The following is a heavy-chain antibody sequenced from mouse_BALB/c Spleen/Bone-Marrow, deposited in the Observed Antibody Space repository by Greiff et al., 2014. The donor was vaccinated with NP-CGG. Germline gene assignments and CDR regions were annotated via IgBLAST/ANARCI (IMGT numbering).Heavy chain of an antibody. CDR3: ARGDGNYPYYDMDY. V-gene: IGHV1-31*01. CDR1: GYSFTGYY. CDR2: INPYNGAT. D-gene: IGHD2-1*01. J-gene: IGHJ4*01. Sequence: EVQLQESGPELVKPGASVKISCKASGYSFTGYYMHWVKQSHVKSLEWIGRINPYNGATSYNQNFKDKASLTVDKSSSTAYMELHSLTSEDSAVYYCARGDGNYPYYDMDYWGQGTSVTVSS.